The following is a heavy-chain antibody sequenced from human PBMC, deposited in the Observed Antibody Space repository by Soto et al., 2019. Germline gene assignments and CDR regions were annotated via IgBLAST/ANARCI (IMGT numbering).Heavy chain of an antibody. Sequence: QVQLVQSGAEVEKPGASVKVSCKASGYSFSNYAVHWVRQAPGQRLEWMGWVNAGNGNTRYSQNFQGRVTITRDTSARTAYLELSSLRSEDTAVYYCARGHLAVVPVASWYYYMDVWGKGTTFTVSS. CDR2: VNAGNGNT. V-gene: IGHV1-3*01. CDR3: ARGHLAVVPVASWYYYMDV. J-gene: IGHJ6*03. D-gene: IGHD2-2*01. CDR1: GYSFSNYA.